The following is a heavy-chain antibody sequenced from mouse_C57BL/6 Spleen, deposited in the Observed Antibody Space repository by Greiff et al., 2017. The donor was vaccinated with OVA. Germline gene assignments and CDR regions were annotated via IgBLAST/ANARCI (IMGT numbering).Heavy chain of an antibody. CDR2: IWSGGST. CDR1: GFSLTSYG. CDR3: ARNFLDSSGYFAY. D-gene: IGHD3-2*02. J-gene: IGHJ3*01. Sequence: VKLMESGPGLVQPSQSLSITCTVSGFSLTSYGVHWVRQSPGKGLEWLGVIWSGGSTDYNAAFISRLSISKDNSKSQVFFKMNSLQADDTAIYYWARNFLDSSGYFAYWGQGTLVTVSA. V-gene: IGHV2-2*01.